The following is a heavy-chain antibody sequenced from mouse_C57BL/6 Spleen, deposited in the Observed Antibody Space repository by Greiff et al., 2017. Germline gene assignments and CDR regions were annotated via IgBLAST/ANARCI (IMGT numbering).Heavy chain of an antibody. CDR2: IWRGGST. V-gene: IGHV2-5*01. CDR1: GFSLTSYG. Sequence: VQLQQSGPGLVQPSQSLSITCTVSGFSLTSYGVHWVRQSPGKGLEWLGVIWRGGSTDYNAAFMSRLSITKDNSKSQVFFKMNSLQADDTAIYYCAKNPSNWDWYFDVWGTGTTVTVSS. D-gene: IGHD4-1*01. J-gene: IGHJ1*03. CDR3: AKNPSNWDWYFDV.